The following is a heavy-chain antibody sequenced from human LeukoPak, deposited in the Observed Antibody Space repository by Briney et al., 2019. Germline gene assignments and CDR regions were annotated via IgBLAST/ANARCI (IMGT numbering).Heavy chain of an antibody. CDR3: ARDSMVRGQGFDY. J-gene: IGHJ4*02. CDR1: GGSISSGDYY. D-gene: IGHD3-10*01. V-gene: IGHV4-30-4*01. Sequence: PSETLSLTCTVSGGSISSGDYYWSWIRQPPGKGLEWIGYIYYSGSTYYNPSLKSRVTISVDTSKNQFSLKLSSVTAADTAVYYCARDSMVRGQGFDYWGQGTLVTVSS. CDR2: IYYSGST.